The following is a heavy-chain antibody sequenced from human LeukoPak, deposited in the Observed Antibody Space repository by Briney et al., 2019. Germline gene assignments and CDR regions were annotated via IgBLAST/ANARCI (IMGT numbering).Heavy chain of an antibody. V-gene: IGHV3-23*01. J-gene: IGHJ4*02. CDR3: AKRGVGIRVFLVGFHKEAFYFES. CDR1: GIALTNYG. Sequence: GGSLRLSRAVSGIALTNYGISGVRPAPGKGLEWVAGITGWGGSTITPHPVKGRFTISRDNPKNTLYLQMNSLRAEDTAFYFCAKRGVGIRVFLVGFHKEAFYFESWGQGALVTVSS. CDR2: ITGWGGST. D-gene: IGHD3/OR15-3a*01.